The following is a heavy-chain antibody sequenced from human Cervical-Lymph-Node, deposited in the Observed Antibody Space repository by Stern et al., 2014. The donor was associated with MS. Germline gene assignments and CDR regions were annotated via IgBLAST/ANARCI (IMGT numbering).Heavy chain of an antibody. Sequence: QVQLQESGPGLVKPSETLSLTCTVSGGSISSYYWCWIRQPPGKGLEWIGYIYYSGSTNYNSSLKSRITISVDTSKNQFSLKLSSVTAADTAVYYCARSPGYYFDYWGQGTLVTVSS. V-gene: IGHV4-59*01. J-gene: IGHJ4*02. CDR1: GGSISSYY. CDR3: ARSPGYYFDY. CDR2: IYYSGST.